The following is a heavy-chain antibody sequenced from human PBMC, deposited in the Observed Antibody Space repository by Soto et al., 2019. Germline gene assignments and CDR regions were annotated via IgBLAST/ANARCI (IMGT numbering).Heavy chain of an antibody. Sequence: ASVKVSCKASGGTFSSYAISWVRQAPGQGLEWMGGIIPIFGTANYAQKFQGRVTITADESTSTAYMELSSLRSEDTAVYYCARGGEDDILTGYPKYYFDYWGKGTLVTVSS. CDR2: IIPIFGTA. CDR1: GGTFSSYA. CDR3: ARGGEDDILTGYPKYYFDY. D-gene: IGHD3-9*01. J-gene: IGHJ4*02. V-gene: IGHV1-69*13.